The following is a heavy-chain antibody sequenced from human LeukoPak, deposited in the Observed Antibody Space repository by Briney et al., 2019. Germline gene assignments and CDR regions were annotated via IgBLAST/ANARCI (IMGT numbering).Heavy chain of an antibody. D-gene: IGHD3-22*01. Sequence: GGSLRLSCAASGFTFSSCAMSWVRQAPGKGLEWVSAISGSGGSTYYADSVKGRFTISRDNSKNTLYLQMNSLRAEDTAVYYCAKVEMVITTRYFQHWGQGTLVTVSS. CDR3: AKVEMVITTRYFQH. CDR1: GFTFSSCA. V-gene: IGHV3-23*01. J-gene: IGHJ1*01. CDR2: ISGSGGST.